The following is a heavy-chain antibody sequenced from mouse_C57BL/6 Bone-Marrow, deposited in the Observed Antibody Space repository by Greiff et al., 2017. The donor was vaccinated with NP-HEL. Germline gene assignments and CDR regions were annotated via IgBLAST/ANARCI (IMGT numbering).Heavy chain of an antibody. CDR1: GYTFTSYW. CDR2: IYPGNSDT. Sequence: VQLQQSGTVLARPGASVKMSCKTSGYTFTSYWMHWVKQRPGQGLEWIVAIYPGNSDTSYNQKFKGKAQLTAVTSASTAYMELSSLTNEDSAVYYCINWDGYYFDYWGQGTTLTVSS. CDR3: INWDGYYFDY. J-gene: IGHJ2*01. D-gene: IGHD4-1*01. V-gene: IGHV1-5*01.